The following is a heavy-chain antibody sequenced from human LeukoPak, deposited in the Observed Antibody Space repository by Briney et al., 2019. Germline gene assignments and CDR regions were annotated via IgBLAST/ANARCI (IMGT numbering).Heavy chain of an antibody. D-gene: IGHD3-22*01. J-gene: IGHJ6*03. CDR2: INHSGST. CDR1: GGSFSGYY. CDR3: AREVRYYDSSGYRVDYYYMDV. Sequence: SETPSLTCAVYGGSFSGYYWSWIRQPPGKGLEWIGEINHSGSTNYNPSPKSRVTISVDTSKNQFSLKLSSVTAADTAVYYCAREVRYYDSSGYRVDYYYMDVWGKGTTVTVSS. V-gene: IGHV4-34*01.